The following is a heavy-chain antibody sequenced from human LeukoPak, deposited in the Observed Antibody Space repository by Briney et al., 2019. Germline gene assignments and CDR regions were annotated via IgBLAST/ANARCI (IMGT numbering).Heavy chain of an antibody. J-gene: IGHJ3*02. V-gene: IGHV2-5*02. CDR1: GFSLSTSGVG. D-gene: IGHD3-3*01. Sequence: SGPTLVNPTQTLTLTCTSSGFSLSTSGVGVGWIRQPPGKALEWLALSYWDDDKRYSPSLKSRLTITKDTSKNQVVPTMTNMDPVDTATYYCAHRRAVSGFLEWLFDAFDIWGQGTMVTVSS. CDR3: AHRRAVSGFLEWLFDAFDI. CDR2: SYWDDDK.